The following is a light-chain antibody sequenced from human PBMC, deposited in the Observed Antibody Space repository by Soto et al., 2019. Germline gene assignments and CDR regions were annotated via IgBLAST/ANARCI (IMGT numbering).Light chain of an antibody. CDR3: QQYGSSPLFT. V-gene: IGKV3-20*01. J-gene: IGKJ2*01. Sequence: EIVLTQSPGTLSLSPGVRATLSCRASQSVSSSYLAWYQQKPGRAPRLLIYAVSSRATGIPDRFSGSGSGTDVTLTISRLEPEDFAVYYCQQYGSSPLFTFGQGTKLEIK. CDR1: QSVSSSY. CDR2: AVS.